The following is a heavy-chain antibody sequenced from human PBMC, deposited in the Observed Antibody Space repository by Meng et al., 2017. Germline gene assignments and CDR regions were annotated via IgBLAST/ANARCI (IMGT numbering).Heavy chain of an antibody. CDR3: ARGRSIVATRVAWFDP. CDR2: INHSGST. D-gene: IGHD5-12*01. Sequence: QLRQWWAGGFKPPGRLSLTWAVYGGSFSGYDWSWIRQPPGKGLEWIGEINHSGSTNYNPSLKIRVTISVDTSKNQFSMKLSSVTAADTAVYYCARGRSIVATRVAWFDPWGQGTLVTVSS. J-gene: IGHJ5*02. V-gene: IGHV4-34*01. CDR1: GGSFSGYD.